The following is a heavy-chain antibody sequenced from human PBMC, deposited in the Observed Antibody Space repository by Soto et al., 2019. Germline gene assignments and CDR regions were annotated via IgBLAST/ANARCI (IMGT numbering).Heavy chain of an antibody. D-gene: IGHD3-16*01. V-gene: IGHV3-48*02. CDR1: GFTFDSYA. CDR2: IGLNSGTM. J-gene: IGHJ4*02. CDR3: ARDHRWAFDY. Sequence: EVQLVESGGGLVQPGGNLRLSCVASGFTFDSYAMNWVRQAPGKGREWLSYIGLNSGTMEYSDSVEGRFTISRDDGKSSLYLQMNSLRDEDTAVYFCARDHRWAFDYWGRGTLVTVTS.